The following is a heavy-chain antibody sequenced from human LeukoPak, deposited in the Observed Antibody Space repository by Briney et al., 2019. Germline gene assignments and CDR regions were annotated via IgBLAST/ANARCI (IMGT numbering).Heavy chain of an antibody. D-gene: IGHD1-1*01. Sequence: SETLSLTCNVSGFSIRSAYHWGWIRQPPGGRLEWIGSISHTGVAYYNPSFKSRLTISLDTSKDEFSLQLTSVTAADTAIYYCARDDTGFEYWGQEIVVTVS. V-gene: IGHV4-38-2*02. CDR1: GFSIRSAYH. CDR3: ARDDTGFEY. CDR2: ISHTGVA. J-gene: IGHJ4*02.